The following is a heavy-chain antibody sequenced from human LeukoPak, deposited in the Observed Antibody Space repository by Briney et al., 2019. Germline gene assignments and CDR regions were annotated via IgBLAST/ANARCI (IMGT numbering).Heavy chain of an antibody. CDR3: ARHTTLDP. V-gene: IGHV3-7*01. CDR1: GFTFSDYW. Sequence: GGSLRLSCAVSGFTFSDYWMSWVRQAPGKGLEWVANIKQEGSEKRYVDSVKGRFTISRDNAKNSLYLQMNSLRAEDTAVYYCARHTTLDPWGQGALVTVSS. D-gene: IGHD1-14*01. J-gene: IGHJ5*02. CDR2: IKQEGSEK.